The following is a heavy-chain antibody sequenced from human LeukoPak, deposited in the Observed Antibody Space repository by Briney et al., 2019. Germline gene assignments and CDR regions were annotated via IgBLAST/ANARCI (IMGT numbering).Heavy chain of an antibody. CDR1: GFTFDDYG. CDR2: ISGDGGST. Sequence: GGSLRLSCAASGFTFDDYGMHWVRQTPGKDLEWISLISGDGGSTYYADSVKGRFSISRDNSKNSLYLQMNSLGSEDTALYYCTKDLVWGSYRSLDYWGQGTLVTVSS. J-gene: IGHJ4*02. V-gene: IGHV3-43*02. D-gene: IGHD3-16*02. CDR3: TKDLVWGSYRSLDY.